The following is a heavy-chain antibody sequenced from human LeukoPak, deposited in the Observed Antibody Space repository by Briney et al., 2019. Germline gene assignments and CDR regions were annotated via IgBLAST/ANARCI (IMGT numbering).Heavy chain of an antibody. D-gene: IGHD3-16*02. J-gene: IGHJ6*02. CDR1: GFTVSSNY. CDR2: IYSGGST. V-gene: IGHV3-66*02. Sequence: GGSLRLSCAASGFTVSSNYMSWVRQAPGKGLEWVSVIYSGGSTYYADSVKGRFTISRDNSKNTLYLQMNSLRAEDTAVYYCAKDAASIYDYVWGSYRPAPYYYYGMDVWGQGTTVTVSS. CDR3: AKDAASIYDYVWGSYRPAPYYYYGMDV.